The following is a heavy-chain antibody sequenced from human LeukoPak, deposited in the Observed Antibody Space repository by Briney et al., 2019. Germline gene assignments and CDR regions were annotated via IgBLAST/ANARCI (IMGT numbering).Heavy chain of an antibody. CDR1: EYTFSSYY. J-gene: IGHJ4*02. Sequence: GASVKVSCKASEYTFSSYYMHWVRQAPGQGLEWMGIINPSGGSTTYAQKFQGRVTMTRDTSTSTVYMELSSLRSEDTAVYYCARVDSSGYYGHYFDYWGQGTLVTVSS. CDR2: INPSGGST. D-gene: IGHD3-22*01. V-gene: IGHV1-46*01. CDR3: ARVDSSGYYGHYFDY.